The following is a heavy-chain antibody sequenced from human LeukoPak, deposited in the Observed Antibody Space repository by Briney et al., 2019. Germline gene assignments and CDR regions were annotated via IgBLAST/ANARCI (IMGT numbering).Heavy chain of an antibody. CDR3: ARVAGSNVLRYFDWLFLGAFDI. D-gene: IGHD3-9*01. V-gene: IGHV4-4*07. Sequence: SETLSLTCTVSGGSISSYYWSWIRQPAGKGLEWIGRIYTSGSTNYNPSLKSRVTMSVDTSKNQFSLKLSSVTAADTAVYYCARVAGSNVLRYFDWLFLGAFDIWGQGTMVTVSS. J-gene: IGHJ3*02. CDR2: IYTSGST. CDR1: GGSISSYY.